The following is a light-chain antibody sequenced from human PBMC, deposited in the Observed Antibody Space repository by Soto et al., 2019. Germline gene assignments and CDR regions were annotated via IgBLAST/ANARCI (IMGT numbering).Light chain of an antibody. V-gene: IGLV2-23*01. CDR1: SSDVGSYNL. Sequence: SALTQPASVSGSPGQSITISCTGTSSDVGSYNLVSWYQQHPGKAPKLMIYEGSKRPSGVSNRFSGSKSGNTASLTISGLQAQDEADYYCSSYAGSSTDVFGTGTKLTVL. CDR3: SSYAGSSTDV. J-gene: IGLJ1*01. CDR2: EGS.